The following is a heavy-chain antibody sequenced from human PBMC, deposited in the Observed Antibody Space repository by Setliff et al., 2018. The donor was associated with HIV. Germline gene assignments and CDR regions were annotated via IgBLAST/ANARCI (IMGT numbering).Heavy chain of an antibody. J-gene: IGHJ2*01. CDR2: IYSTGST. Sequence: PSETLSLTCTFSGDSISSGNYYWSWSRQPAGKGLEWIGRIYSTGSTNYNPSLKSRVTISSDTSKNLFPLKLTTVTAADAAVYYCTRDTGYILSGYRPHWYFDLWGRGTLVTVSS. CDR3: TRDTGYILSGYRPHWYFDL. V-gene: IGHV4-61*02. D-gene: IGHD3-9*01. CDR1: GDSISSGNYY.